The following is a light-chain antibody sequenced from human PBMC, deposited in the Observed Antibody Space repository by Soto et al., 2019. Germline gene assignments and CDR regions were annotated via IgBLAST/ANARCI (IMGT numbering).Light chain of an antibody. Sequence: DIQMTQSPSTLSASVGDRVTITCRASQSISSWLAWYQQKPGKVPKLLIYDASRSESGVPSRFSGSGSGTEFTLTISSLQPEDFATYHCQQYNSFSWTFGQGTKVEVK. V-gene: IGKV1-5*01. J-gene: IGKJ1*01. CDR3: QQYNSFSWT. CDR1: QSISSW. CDR2: DAS.